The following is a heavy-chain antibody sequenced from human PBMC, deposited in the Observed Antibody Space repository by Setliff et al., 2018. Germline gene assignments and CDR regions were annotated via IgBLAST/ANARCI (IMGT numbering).Heavy chain of an antibody. CDR2: INPSSGRT. D-gene: IGHD3-22*01. V-gene: IGHV1-46*01. CDR1: GYTFTSHY. CDR3: ARDVFPYHYEGAFDI. Sequence: ASVKVSCKASGYTFTSHYMHWVRQAPGLGLEWMGTINPSSGRTSYAQKFQGRVSMTRDTSTSTVYMDMSSLRSEDTAVYYCARDVFPYHYEGAFDIWGQGTMVTVPS. J-gene: IGHJ3*02.